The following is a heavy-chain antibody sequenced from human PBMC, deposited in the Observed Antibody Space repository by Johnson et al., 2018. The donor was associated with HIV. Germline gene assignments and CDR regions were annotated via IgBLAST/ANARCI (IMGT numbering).Heavy chain of an antibody. CDR2: ISYDGSNK. CDR3: ARLRGAFDI. V-gene: IGHV3-30*04. CDR1: GFTFSSYA. J-gene: IGHJ3*02. Sequence: HVQLVESGGGVVQPGRSLRLSCAASGFTFSSYAIHWVRQAPAKGLEWVAVISYDGSNKYYADSVKGRFTISRDNSKNTLYLQMNSLRAEDTAVYYCARLRGAFDIWGQGTMVTVS.